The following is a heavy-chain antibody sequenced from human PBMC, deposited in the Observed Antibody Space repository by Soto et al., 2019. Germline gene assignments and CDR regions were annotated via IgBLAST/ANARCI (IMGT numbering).Heavy chain of an antibody. V-gene: IGHV4-34*01. CDR1: GGSFSGYY. Sequence: ASETLSLTCAVYGGSFSGYYWSWIRQPPGKGLEWIGEINHSGSTNYNPSLKSRVTISVDTSKNQFSLKLSSVTAADTAVYYCASAPPGYGDFDYWGQGTLVT. CDR3: ASAPPGYGDFDY. CDR2: INHSGST. D-gene: IGHD4-17*01. J-gene: IGHJ4*02.